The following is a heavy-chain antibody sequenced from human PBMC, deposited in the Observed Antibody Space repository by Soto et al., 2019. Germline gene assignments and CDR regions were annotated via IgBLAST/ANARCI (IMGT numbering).Heavy chain of an antibody. Sequence: LRLSCAASGFTFSSYAMSWVRQAPGKGLEWVSAISGSGGSTYYADSVKGRFTISRDNSKNTLYLQMNSLRAEDTAVYYCAKDHHPTYYYDSSGYSPVGYWGQGTLVTVSS. CDR2: ISGSGGST. CDR1: GFTFSSYA. CDR3: AKDHHPTYYYDSSGYSPVGY. V-gene: IGHV3-23*01. D-gene: IGHD3-22*01. J-gene: IGHJ4*02.